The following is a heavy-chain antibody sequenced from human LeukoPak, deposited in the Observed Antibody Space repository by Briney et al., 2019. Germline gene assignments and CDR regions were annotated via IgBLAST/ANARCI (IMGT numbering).Heavy chain of an antibody. CDR3: ARDFTAAAGFDY. Sequence: PGGSLRLSCAPSGFTFSSFWMSWVRQAPGKGLGWVANIKHDGSEKYDVASVKGRFTISRDNAKNSLYLQMNSLRAEDTAIYYCARDFTAAAGFDYWGQGTLVTVSS. J-gene: IGHJ4*02. D-gene: IGHD6-13*01. CDR2: IKHDGSEK. CDR1: GFTFSSFW. V-gene: IGHV3-7*01.